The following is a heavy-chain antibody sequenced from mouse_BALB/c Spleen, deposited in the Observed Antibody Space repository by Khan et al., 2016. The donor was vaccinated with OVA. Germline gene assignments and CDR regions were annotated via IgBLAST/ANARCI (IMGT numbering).Heavy chain of an antibody. CDR3: ANHGSSSAWLTY. D-gene: IGHD1-1*01. J-gene: IGHJ3*01. V-gene: IGHV1-7*01. Sequence: QVQLQQSGAELAKPGASVKMSCKASGYTFTSYWMHWVKQRPGQGLEWIGYINPSTGYTEYNQRFKEKAQLTADKSSSTAYMQLSSLTSEESAVYYCANHGSSSAWLTYWGQGTLVTVSA. CDR2: INPSTGYT. CDR1: GYTFTSYW.